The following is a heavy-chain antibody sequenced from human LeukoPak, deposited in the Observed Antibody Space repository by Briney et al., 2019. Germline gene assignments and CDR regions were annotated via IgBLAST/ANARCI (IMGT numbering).Heavy chain of an antibody. CDR3: ATDYGDYESGY. D-gene: IGHD4-17*01. CDR2: INPNSGGT. CDR1: GYTFTDYY. J-gene: IGHJ4*02. Sequence: ASVKVSCKASGYTFTDYYMHRVRQAPGQGLEWMGWINPNSGGTDYAQKFQGRVTMTRDTSISTAYMELSRLRSDDTAVYYCATDYGDYESGYWGQGTLVTVSS. V-gene: IGHV1-2*02.